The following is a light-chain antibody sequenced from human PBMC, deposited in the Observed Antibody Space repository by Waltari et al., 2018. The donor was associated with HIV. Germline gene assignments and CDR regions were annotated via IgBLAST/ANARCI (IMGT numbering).Light chain of an antibody. CDR3: SSYAGSKNPYV. CDR1: SSDVGGYKY. J-gene: IGLJ1*01. V-gene: IGLV2-8*01. CDR2: EVN. Sequence: QSALTQPPSASGSPGQSVTISCTGTSSDVGGYKYVAWYQQHPDKAPKLILFEVNKRPSGVTDRFSGSKSGNTASLTVSGLQADDEADYYCSSYAGSKNPYVFGTGTTVTVL.